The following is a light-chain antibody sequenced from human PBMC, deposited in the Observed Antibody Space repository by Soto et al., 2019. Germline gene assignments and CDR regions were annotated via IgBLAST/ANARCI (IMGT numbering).Light chain of an antibody. J-gene: IGKJ4*01. V-gene: IGKV1-17*03. CDR1: QGITNS. CDR3: LQYNSYPFT. Sequence: DIPMTQSPSAMSASVGDRVTITCRASQGITNSLAWFQQKPGKVPNRLISAASSLQSGVPSRFSGSGSGTEFTLTISSLQPEDFATYYCLQYNSYPFTFGGGTKVEIK. CDR2: AAS.